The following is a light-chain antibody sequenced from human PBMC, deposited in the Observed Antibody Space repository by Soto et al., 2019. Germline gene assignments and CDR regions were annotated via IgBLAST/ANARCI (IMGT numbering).Light chain of an antibody. Sequence: DIVMTQSPDSLAVSLGERATINCKSSQSVLYSSNNKNYLAWYQQKPGQPPKLLIYWASTRESGVPDRFSGSGSGTDFTLTISSLQAEDVAVYYCQQYYSTPYFGGGTPVEIK. V-gene: IGKV4-1*01. J-gene: IGKJ4*01. CDR2: WAS. CDR1: QSVLYSSNNKNY. CDR3: QQYYSTPY.